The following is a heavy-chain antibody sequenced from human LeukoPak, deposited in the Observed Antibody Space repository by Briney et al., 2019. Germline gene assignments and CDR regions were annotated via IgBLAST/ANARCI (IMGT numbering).Heavy chain of an antibody. J-gene: IGHJ1*01. D-gene: IGHD4-23*01. Sequence: SVKVSCKASGGTFSSYAISWVRQAPGQGLEWMGGIIPIFGTANYAQKFQGRVTITADESTSTAYMELSSLRSEDTAVYYCARVSDGGPHFQYFQHWGQGTLVTVSS. CDR2: IIPIFGTA. CDR1: GGTFSSYA. V-gene: IGHV1-69*13. CDR3: ARVSDGGPHFQYFQH.